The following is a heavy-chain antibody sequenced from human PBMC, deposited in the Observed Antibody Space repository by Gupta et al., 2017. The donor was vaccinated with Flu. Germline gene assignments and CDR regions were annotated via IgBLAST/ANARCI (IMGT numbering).Heavy chain of an antibody. J-gene: IGHJ5*02. D-gene: IGHD2-2*02. CDR3: AKTVVPAAIPPNWFDP. CDR2: ISGSGGST. Sequence: EVQLLESGGGLVQPGGSLRLSCAASGFTFSSYAMSWVRQAPGKGLEWVSAISGSGGSTYYADSVKGRFTISRDNSKNTLYLQMNSLRAEDTAVYYCAKTVVPAAIPPNWFDPWGQGTLVTVSS. CDR1: GFTFSSYA. V-gene: IGHV3-23*01.